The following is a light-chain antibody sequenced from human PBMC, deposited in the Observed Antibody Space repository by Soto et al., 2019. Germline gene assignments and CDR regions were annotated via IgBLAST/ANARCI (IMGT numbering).Light chain of an antibody. CDR1: QTVSDN. CDR2: GAS. V-gene: IGKV3-15*01. CDR3: QQYYNWPPWT. Sequence: EVVMTQSPATLSVSPGERATLSCRASQTVSDNLAWYQQKPGQAPRLLIYGASTRATGIPARFSGSGSGTEFTLTISSLQSEDFAVYYCQQYYNWPPWTFGQGTKVEIK. J-gene: IGKJ1*01.